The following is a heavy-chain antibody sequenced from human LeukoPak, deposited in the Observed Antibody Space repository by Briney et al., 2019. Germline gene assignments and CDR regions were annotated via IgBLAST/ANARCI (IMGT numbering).Heavy chain of an antibody. CDR2: IYHTGNT. CDR3: ARTGRPTSWSSMDV. Sequence: SGTLSLTCAVSGGSITSANWWSWVRQSPGKGLEWIGEIYHTGNTNYNPSLNSRVSISLDTSKNQFSLRLSSVTAADTAVYYCARTGRPTSWSSMDVWGKGTTVTVSS. D-gene: IGHD2-8*02. J-gene: IGHJ6*03. V-gene: IGHV4-4*02. CDR1: GGSITSANW.